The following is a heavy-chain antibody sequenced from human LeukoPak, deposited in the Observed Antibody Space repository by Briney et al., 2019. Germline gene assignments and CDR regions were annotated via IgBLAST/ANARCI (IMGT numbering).Heavy chain of an antibody. D-gene: IGHD6-13*01. CDR3: ARVPGASSSWYYFDY. V-gene: IGHV3-7*03. Sequence: GGSLRLSCAASEFTFSHYWMSWVRQAPGKGLEWVANIKKDGSEKYYVDSVKGRFTISRDNAKNSVYLQMNSLRADDTAVYYCARVPGASSSWYYFDYWGQGTLVTVSS. J-gene: IGHJ4*02. CDR2: IKKDGSEK. CDR1: EFTFSHYW.